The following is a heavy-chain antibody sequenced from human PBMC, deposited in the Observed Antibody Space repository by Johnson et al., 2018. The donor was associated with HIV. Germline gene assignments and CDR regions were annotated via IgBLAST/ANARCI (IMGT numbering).Heavy chain of an antibody. J-gene: IGHJ3*02. D-gene: IGHD1-26*01. Sequence: VQLVESGGGVVQPGRSLRLSCAASGFTFSNFGIHWVRQAPGKGLEWVAVILYDGSKTFYADAVKGRFTISRDNSKNTLYLQMNSLRPEDTAVYYCARGPWDDAFDIWGQGTMVTVSS. V-gene: IGHV3-30*03. CDR1: GFTFSNFG. CDR3: ARGPWDDAFDI. CDR2: ILYDGSKT.